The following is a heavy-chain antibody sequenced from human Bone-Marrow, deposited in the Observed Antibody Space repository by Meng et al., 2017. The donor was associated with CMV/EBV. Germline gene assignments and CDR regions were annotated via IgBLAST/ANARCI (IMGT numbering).Heavy chain of an antibody. V-gene: IGHV1-2*02. CDR2: INPNSGGT. CDR3: AGSVPAASYYYGMDV. CDR1: GYTFTRYY. J-gene: IGHJ6*01. Sequence: ASVKVSCKASGYTFTRYYMHWVRQVPGQGLEWMGWINPNSGGTNYAQKFQGRVTMTRDTSISTAYMELSRLRSDDTAVYYCAGSVPAASYYYGMDVWGQGTTVTVSS. D-gene: IGHD2-2*01.